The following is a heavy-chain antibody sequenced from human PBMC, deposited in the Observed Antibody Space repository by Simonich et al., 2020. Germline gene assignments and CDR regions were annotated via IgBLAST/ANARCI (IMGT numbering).Heavy chain of an antibody. CDR3: ASGWDWGFSHMSDY. Sequence: QVQLVQSGAEVKKPGASVKVSCKASGYTFTGYYMHWVRQAPGQGLEGSGQINPNSGGTNYAQKLQGRVTMTRDTSISTADMELSRLRSDDTAVYYCASGWDWGFSHMSDYWGQGTLVTVSS. CDR2: INPNSGGT. D-gene: IGHD7-27*01. J-gene: IGHJ4*02. V-gene: IGHV1-2*06. CDR1: GYTFTGYY.